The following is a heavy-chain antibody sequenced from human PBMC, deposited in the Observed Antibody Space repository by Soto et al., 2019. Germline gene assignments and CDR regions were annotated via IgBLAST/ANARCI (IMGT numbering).Heavy chain of an antibody. CDR1: GFTFSASA. CDR2: IRSKPNNYAT. V-gene: IGHV3-73*01. D-gene: IGHD6-6*01. Sequence: EVQLVESGGGLVQPGGSLRLSCAASGFTFSASAMHWVRQASGKELEWVGHIRSKPNNYATAYAASVKGRFTISRDDSKNTAYLQMNSLKTEDTAMYYCTSVKRSSPAPWAYWGQGTLVTVSS. J-gene: IGHJ4*02. CDR3: TSVKRSSPAPWAY.